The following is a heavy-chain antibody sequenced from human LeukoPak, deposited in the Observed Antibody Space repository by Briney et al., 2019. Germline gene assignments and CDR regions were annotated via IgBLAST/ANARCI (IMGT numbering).Heavy chain of an antibody. V-gene: IGHV3-7*01. D-gene: IGHD3-10*01. J-gene: IGHJ3*02. Sequence: PGGSLRLSCTVSGFTVSSNSMSWVRQAPGKGLEWVANIKEDGSEKYYVDSVKGRFTISRDNAKNSLYLQMNSLRAEDTAVYYCAREIGNVFDIWGQGTMVTVSS. CDR3: AREIGNVFDI. CDR1: GFTVSSNS. CDR2: IKEDGSEK.